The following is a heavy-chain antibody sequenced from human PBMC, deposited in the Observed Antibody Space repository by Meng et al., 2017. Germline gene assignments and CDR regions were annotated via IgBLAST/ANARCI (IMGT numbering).Heavy chain of an antibody. CDR3: AKDYMVRGVMGY. D-gene: IGHD3-10*01. J-gene: IGHJ4*02. CDR2: ISGSGGST. Sequence: EVELLWSGGGLVQPGGSLRLSCAAFGFTFSSYAMSWVRQAPGKGLEWVSAISGSGGSTYYADSVKGRFTISRDNSKNTLYLQMNSLRAEDTAVYYCAKDYMVRGVMGYWGQGTLVTVSS. V-gene: IGHV3-23*01. CDR1: GFTFSSYA.